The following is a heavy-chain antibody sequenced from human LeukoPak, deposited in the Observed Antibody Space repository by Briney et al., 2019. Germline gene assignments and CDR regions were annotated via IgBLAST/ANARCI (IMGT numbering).Heavy chain of an antibody. V-gene: IGHV3-30*04. CDR2: ISYDGKNK. D-gene: IGHD3-3*01. Sequence: GSLLLSSSASGFTFSSYSMHWVRQAPGTGLEWVAVISYDGKNKYYSDYAKGRFTISRDNSKSTLYLQMNSLRAEDTAVYYCARGIHTGAYEIFVYGDCWGPGTLVTFSS. CDR3: ARGIHTGAYEIFVYGDC. J-gene: IGHJ4*02. CDR1: GFTFSSYS.